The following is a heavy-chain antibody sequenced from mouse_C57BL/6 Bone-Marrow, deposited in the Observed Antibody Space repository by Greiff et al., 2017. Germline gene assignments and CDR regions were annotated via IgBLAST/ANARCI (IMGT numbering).Heavy chain of an antibody. J-gene: IGHJ2*01. CDR2: IYPGDGDT. V-gene: IGHV1-82*01. D-gene: IGHD2-2*01. CDR1: GYAFSSSW. CDR3: ASWTMVTDPDY. Sequence: VEPGASVKISCKASGYAFSSSWMNWVKQRPGKGLEWIGRIYPGDGDTNYNGKFKGKATLTADKSSSTAYMQLSSLTSEDSAVYFCASWTMVTDPDYWGQGTTLTVSS.